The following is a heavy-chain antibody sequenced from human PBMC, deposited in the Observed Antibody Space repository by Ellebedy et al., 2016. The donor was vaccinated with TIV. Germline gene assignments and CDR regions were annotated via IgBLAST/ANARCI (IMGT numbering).Heavy chain of an antibody. CDR3: ARDQVYGIQLWFDY. J-gene: IGHJ4*02. D-gene: IGHD5-18*01. CDR2: ISYDGSNK. V-gene: IGHV3-30*03. CDR1: GFTFSSYG. Sequence: PGGSLRLSCAASGFTFSSYGMHRVRQAPGKGLEWVAVISYDGSNKYYADSVKGRFTISRDNSKNTLYLQMNSLRAEDTAVYYCARDQVYGIQLWFDYWGQGTLVTVSS.